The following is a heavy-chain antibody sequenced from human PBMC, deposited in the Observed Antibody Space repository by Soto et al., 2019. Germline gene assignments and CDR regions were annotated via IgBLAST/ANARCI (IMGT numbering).Heavy chain of an antibody. CDR1: EFTFNNYW. CDR3: APGIYLKYGLAV. D-gene: IGHD3-16*02. CDR2: INTDGSTT. Sequence: EVQLVESGGGLVQPGGSLRLSCAASEFTFNNYWMHWVRQVPGKGLEWVSRINTDGSTTNYADSVMGRFTTSREHAHNTVYMRMTSLRGEETGVYYCAPGIYLKYGLAVWGQGATVTVSS. V-gene: IGHV3-74*01. J-gene: IGHJ6*02.